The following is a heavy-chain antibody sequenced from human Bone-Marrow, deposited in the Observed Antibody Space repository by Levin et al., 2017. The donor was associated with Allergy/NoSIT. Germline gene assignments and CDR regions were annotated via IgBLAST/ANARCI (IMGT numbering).Heavy chain of an antibody. CDR2: ITQDGSEK. Sequence: LSLTCAASGVLFRTSWMTWVRQAPGKGLEWVASITQDGSEKSFVDSVRGRFTISRDNAQNSLYLQMNNLRAEDTAVYYCAKIGEWEPTDAFDLWGQGTMVTVSS. CDR1: GVLFRTSW. V-gene: IGHV3-7*01. CDR3: AKIGEWEPTDAFDL. D-gene: IGHD1-26*01. J-gene: IGHJ3*01.